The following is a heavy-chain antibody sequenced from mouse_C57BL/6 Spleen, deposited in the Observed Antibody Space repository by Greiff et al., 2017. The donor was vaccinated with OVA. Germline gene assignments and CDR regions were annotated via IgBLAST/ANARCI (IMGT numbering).Heavy chain of an antibody. CDR3: ARALYGSSYDYAMDY. D-gene: IGHD1-1*01. CDR2: ISDGGSYT. Sequence: EVKLQESGGGLVKPGGSLKLSCAASGFTFSSYAMSWVRQTPEKRLEWVATISDGGSYTYYPDNVKGRFTISRDNAKNNLYLQMSHLKSEDTAMYYCARALYGSSYDYAMDYWGQGTSVTVSS. V-gene: IGHV5-4*03. CDR1: GFTFSSYA. J-gene: IGHJ4*01.